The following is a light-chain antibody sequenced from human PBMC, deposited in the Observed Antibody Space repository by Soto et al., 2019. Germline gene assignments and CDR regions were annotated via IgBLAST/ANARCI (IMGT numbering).Light chain of an antibody. CDR3: KSYAGSNTYV. Sequence: QSALTQPPSASGSPGQSVTISCTGTKNDVGFYDFVSWYQHHPGKAPRLIIYGVVQRPSGVPDRFSGSKSGNTASLTVSGLQAADEADYFCKSYAGSNTYVFGSGTKLTVL. J-gene: IGLJ1*01. CDR2: GVV. CDR1: KNDVGFYDF. V-gene: IGLV2-8*01.